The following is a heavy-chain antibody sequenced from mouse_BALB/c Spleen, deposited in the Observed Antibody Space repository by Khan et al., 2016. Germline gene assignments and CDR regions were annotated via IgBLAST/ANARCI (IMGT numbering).Heavy chain of an antibody. CDR3: ARCSYYYGSSYGYFAY. D-gene: IGHD1-1*01. V-gene: IGHV1-7*01. Sequence: VQLQESGAELAKPGASVKMSCKASGYTFTDYWMHWVKQSPGQGLEWIGYINPSTGYTEYNQKFKDKATLTADKSSSTAYMQLSSLTSEDSAVYYCARCSYYYGSSYGYFAYWGQGTLVTVSA. J-gene: IGHJ3*01. CDR2: INPSTGYT. CDR1: GYTFTDYW.